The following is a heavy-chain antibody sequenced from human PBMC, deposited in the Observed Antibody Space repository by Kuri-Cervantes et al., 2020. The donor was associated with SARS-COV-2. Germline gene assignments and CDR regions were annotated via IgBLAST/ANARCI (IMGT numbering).Heavy chain of an antibody. CDR2: IYYSGST. V-gene: IGHV4-59*08. CDR3: AMYDFWSGYRDY. J-gene: IGHJ4*02. D-gene: IGHD3-3*01. Sequence: SETLSLTCTVSGGSISSHYWSWIRQPPGKGLEWIGYIYYSGSTNYNPSLKSRVTMSVDTSKNQFSLNLSSVTAADTAVYYCAMYDFWSGYRDYWGQGTLVTVSS. CDR1: GGSISSHY.